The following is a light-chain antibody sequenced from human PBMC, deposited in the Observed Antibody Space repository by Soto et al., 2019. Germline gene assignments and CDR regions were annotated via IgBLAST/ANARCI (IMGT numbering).Light chain of an antibody. CDR1: QTISSW. Sequence: DIQMTQSPSTLSGSVGDRVTITCRASQTISSWLAWYQQKPGKAPKLLIYKASTLKSGVPSRFSGSGSGTEVTLTTSSLQPDDFATYYCQHYNSYSGAFGQGTKVELK. J-gene: IGKJ1*01. CDR3: QHYNSYSGA. V-gene: IGKV1-5*03. CDR2: KAS.